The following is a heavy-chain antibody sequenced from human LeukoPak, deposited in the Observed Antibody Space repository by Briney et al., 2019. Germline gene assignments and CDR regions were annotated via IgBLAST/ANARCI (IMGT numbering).Heavy chain of an antibody. Sequence: GESLKISCKGSGYTFTSYWIGWVRQMPGKGLEWMGIINPGDSETKYRPSFQGQVTISADKSISTAYLQWSSLKASDTAMYYCARPGYRSRYFDYWGQGTLVTVSS. CDR1: GYTFTSYW. CDR2: INPGDSET. V-gene: IGHV5-51*01. D-gene: IGHD6-19*01. CDR3: ARPGYRSRYFDY. J-gene: IGHJ4*02.